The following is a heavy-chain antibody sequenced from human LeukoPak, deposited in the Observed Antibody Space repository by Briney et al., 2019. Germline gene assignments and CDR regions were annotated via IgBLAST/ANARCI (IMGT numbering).Heavy chain of an antibody. Sequence: PGRSLRLSCAASGFTFSSYAMHWVRQAPGKGLEWVAVISYDGSNKYYADSVKGRFTISRDNSKSTLYLQMNSLRAEDTAVYYCATQVEMATLEAWGQGTLVTVSS. D-gene: IGHD5-24*01. CDR2: ISYDGSNK. J-gene: IGHJ5*02. CDR1: GFTFSSYA. CDR3: ATQVEMATLEA. V-gene: IGHV3-30-3*01.